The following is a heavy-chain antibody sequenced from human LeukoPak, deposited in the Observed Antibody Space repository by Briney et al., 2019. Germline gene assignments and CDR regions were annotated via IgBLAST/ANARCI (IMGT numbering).Heavy chain of an antibody. D-gene: IGHD3-22*01. CDR3: ARVTAYYYDSSGTTGAFDI. V-gene: IGHV1-8*02. CDR2: MNPNSGNT. CDR1: GGTFSSYA. J-gene: IGHJ3*02. Sequence: ASVKVSCKASGGTFSSYAISWVRQASGQGLEWMGWMNPNSGNTGYAQKFQGRVTMTRNTSISTAYMELSSLRSEDTAVYYCARVTAYYYDSSGTTGAFDIWGQGTMVTVSS.